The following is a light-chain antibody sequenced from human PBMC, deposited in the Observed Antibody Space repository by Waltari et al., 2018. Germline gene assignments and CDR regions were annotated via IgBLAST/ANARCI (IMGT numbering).Light chain of an antibody. Sequence: SSKLTQDPAVSVALGQTVKITCQGDSLRRFYASWYQQRPGHAPVLVFYGQDDRPSGIPERFAGSTSGDTAYLTITGAQADDEADYYCHSRDSSSTRVFGGGTRLTV. CDR1: SLRRFY. CDR3: HSRDSSSTRV. CDR2: GQD. V-gene: IGLV3-19*01. J-gene: IGLJ2*01.